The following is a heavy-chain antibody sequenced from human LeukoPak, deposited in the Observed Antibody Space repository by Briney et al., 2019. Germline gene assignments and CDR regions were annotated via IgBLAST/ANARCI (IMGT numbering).Heavy chain of an antibody. Sequence: GGSLRLSCAASGFTFSSHWMHWVRQAPGKGLVWVSRINSDGSSTNYADSVKGRFTISRDNAKNTLYLQVNSVRGEDTAVYYCARVHYSSSWFIDCWGQGTLVTVSS. CDR3: ARVHYSSSWFIDC. D-gene: IGHD6-13*01. CDR2: INSDGSST. J-gene: IGHJ4*02. CDR1: GFTFSSHW. V-gene: IGHV3-74*01.